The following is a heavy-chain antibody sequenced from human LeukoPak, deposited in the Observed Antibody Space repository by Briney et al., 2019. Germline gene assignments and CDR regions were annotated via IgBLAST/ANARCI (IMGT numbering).Heavy chain of an antibody. V-gene: IGHV3-21*01. CDR2: ISSSSSYI. CDR3: AREEGAALWP. J-gene: IGHJ5*02. CDR1: GFTFSSYS. Sequence: GGSLRLSCAAFGFTFSSYSMNWVRQAPGKGLEWVSSISSSSSYIYYADSVKGRFTISRDNAKNSLYLQMNSLRAEDTAVYYCAREEGAALWPWGQGTLVTVSS. D-gene: IGHD1-26*01.